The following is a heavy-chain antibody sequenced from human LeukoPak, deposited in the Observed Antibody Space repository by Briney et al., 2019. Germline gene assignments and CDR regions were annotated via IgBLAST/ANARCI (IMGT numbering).Heavy chain of an antibody. Sequence: SETLSLTCTVSGGSISSGGYYWSWIRQHPGKGLEWIGYIYYSGSTYYSPSLKSRVTISVDTSKNQFSLKLSSVTAADTAVYYCAKSTSCCYSWFDPWGQGTLVTVSS. CDR3: AKSTSCCYSWFDP. V-gene: IGHV4-31*03. CDR1: GGSISSGGYY. CDR2: IYYSGST. D-gene: IGHD2-2*01. J-gene: IGHJ5*02.